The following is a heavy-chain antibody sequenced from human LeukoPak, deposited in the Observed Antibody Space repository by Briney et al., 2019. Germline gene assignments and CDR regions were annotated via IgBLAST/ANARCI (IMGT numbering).Heavy chain of an antibody. CDR2: IDPSDSYT. CDR3: ASADVLRYFDWSTSYYYYGVDV. V-gene: IGHV5-10-1*01. D-gene: IGHD3-9*01. CDR1: GYSFTSYW. Sequence: GESLKISCKGSGYSFTSYWISWVRQMPGKGLEWMGRIDPSDSYTNYSPSFQGHVTISADKSISTAYLQWSSLKASDTAMYYCASADVLRYFDWSTSYYYYGVDVWGQGTTVTVSS. J-gene: IGHJ6*02.